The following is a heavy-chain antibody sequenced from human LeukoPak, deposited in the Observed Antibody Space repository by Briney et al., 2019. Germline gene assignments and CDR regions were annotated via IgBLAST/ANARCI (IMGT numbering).Heavy chain of an antibody. CDR2: ISYDGSNK. CDR3: AKENIAARPDFYYSYGMDV. J-gene: IGHJ6*02. V-gene: IGHV3-30*18. Sequence: GRSLRLSCAASGFTFSSYGMHWVRQAPGKGLEWVAVISYDGSNKYYADSVKGRFTISRDNSKNTLYLQMNSLRAEDTAVYYCAKENIAARPDFYYSYGMDVWGQGTTVTVSS. D-gene: IGHD6-6*01. CDR1: GFTFSSYG.